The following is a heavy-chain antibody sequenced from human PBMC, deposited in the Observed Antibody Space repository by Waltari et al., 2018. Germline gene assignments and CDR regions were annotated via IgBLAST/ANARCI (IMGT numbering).Heavy chain of an antibody. CDR1: GFTFTSYA. CDR3: ASLYSSSWIDY. CDR2: IYSGGST. J-gene: IGHJ4*02. Sequence: EVQLLESGGGLVQPGGSLRLSCAASGFTFTSYAMSWVRQAPGKGLEWVSVIYSGGSTFYVDSVKGRFTISRDNAKNSLYLQMNSLRAEDTAVYYCASLYSSSWIDYWGQGTLVTVSS. D-gene: IGHD6-13*01. V-gene: IGHV3-23*03.